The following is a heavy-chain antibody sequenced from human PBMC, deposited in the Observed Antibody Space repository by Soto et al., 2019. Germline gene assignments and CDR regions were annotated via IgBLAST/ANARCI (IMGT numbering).Heavy chain of an antibody. CDR3: AIITFGTYGMDV. D-gene: IGHD3-10*01. CDR2: IYSAGNT. Sequence: EVQVLESGGGLVQPGGSLRLSCAASGFTVSSSYMTWVRQAPGKGLEWVSVIYSAGNTYYADSVKGRFTISRDTSKNTVYLQMNSLRAEDTAVYYCAIITFGTYGMDVWGQGTTVTVSS. V-gene: IGHV3-66*01. J-gene: IGHJ6*02. CDR1: GFTVSSSY.